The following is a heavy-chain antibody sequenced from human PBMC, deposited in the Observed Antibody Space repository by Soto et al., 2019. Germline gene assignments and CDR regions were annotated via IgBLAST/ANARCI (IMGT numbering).Heavy chain of an antibody. CDR2: VNPDTGDT. Sequence: QVQLVQSGAEVKKPGASVKVSCKASGYTFVAFDIAWVRQASGQGLEWVGWVNPDTGDTAYKREFQGGPSMNRDTFINTVYMELRRLTPDDTALYFCVRQAGGGTTPGDDYWGQGTLVTVSP. V-gene: IGHV1-8*01. CDR3: VRQAGGGTTPGDDY. D-gene: IGHD1-7*01. CDR1: GYTFVAFD. J-gene: IGHJ4*02.